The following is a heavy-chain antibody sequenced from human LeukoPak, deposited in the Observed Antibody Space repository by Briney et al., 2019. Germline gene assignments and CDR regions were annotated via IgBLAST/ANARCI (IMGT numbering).Heavy chain of an antibody. CDR3: ARDKAYCGGDCYPDDAFDI. CDR1: GFTFSSYW. CDR2: INSDGSST. V-gene: IGHV3-74*01. J-gene: IGHJ3*02. Sequence: GGSLRLSCAASGFTFSSYWMHWVRQAPGKGLVWVSRINSDGSSTSYADSVKGRFTISRDNAKNTLYLQMNSLRAEDTAVYYCARDKAYCGGDCYPDDAFDIWGQGTMVTVSS. D-gene: IGHD2-21*02.